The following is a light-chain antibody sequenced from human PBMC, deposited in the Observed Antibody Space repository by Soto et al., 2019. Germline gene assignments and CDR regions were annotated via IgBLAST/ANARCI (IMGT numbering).Light chain of an antibody. CDR1: QSVNTN. V-gene: IGKV3-15*01. CDR3: QQYQSWPPLT. J-gene: IGKJ4*01. Sequence: EIVMTQSPATLSVSPGESVALSCRASQSVNTNLAWYQQKPGQIPRLLMYDASSRATGTPARFSGSGSETEFTLTISGMQSEDFEGYYCQQYQSWPPLTFGGGTKVEI. CDR2: DAS.